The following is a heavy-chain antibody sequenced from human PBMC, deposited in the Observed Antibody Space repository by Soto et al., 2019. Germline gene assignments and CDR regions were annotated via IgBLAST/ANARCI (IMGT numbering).Heavy chain of an antibody. CDR3: ARDRTLMSIYGEIDY. CDR1: GFTFSSYG. V-gene: IGHV3-33*01. D-gene: IGHD4-17*01. Sequence: QVQLVESGGGVVQPGRSLRLSCAASGFTFSSYGMHWVRQAPGKGLEWVAVIWYDGSNKYYADSVKGRFTISRDNSKNTLYLQMNSLRAEDTAVYYCARDRTLMSIYGEIDYWGQGTLVTVSS. J-gene: IGHJ4*02. CDR2: IWYDGSNK.